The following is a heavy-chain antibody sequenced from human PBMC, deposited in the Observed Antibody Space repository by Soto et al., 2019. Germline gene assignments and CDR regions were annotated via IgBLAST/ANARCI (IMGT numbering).Heavy chain of an antibody. CDR2: IYYSGST. CDR3: ARDRRYYDSSGYQYYYYYGMDV. Sequence: SETLSHTCTVSGGSISSGAYYWSWIRQHPGKSLEWIGYIYYSGSTYYNPSLKSRVTISVDTSKNQFSLKLSSVTAADTAVYYCARDRRYYDSSGYQYYYYYGMDVWGQGTTVT. CDR1: GGSISSGAYY. J-gene: IGHJ6*02. D-gene: IGHD3-22*01. V-gene: IGHV4-31*03.